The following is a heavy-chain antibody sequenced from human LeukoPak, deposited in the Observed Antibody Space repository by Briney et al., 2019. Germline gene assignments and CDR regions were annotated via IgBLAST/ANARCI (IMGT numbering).Heavy chain of an antibody. CDR1: GYTFTSYA. D-gene: IGHD3-10*01. CDR2: INAGNGNT. J-gene: IGHJ4*02. Sequence: GASVKVSCKASGYTFTSYAMHWVRQAPGQRLEWVGWINAGNGNTKYSQKFQGRVTITRDTSASTAYMELSSLRSEDTAVYYCARGYYGSGYVDYWGQGTLVTVSS. CDR3: ARGYYGSGYVDY. V-gene: IGHV1-3*01.